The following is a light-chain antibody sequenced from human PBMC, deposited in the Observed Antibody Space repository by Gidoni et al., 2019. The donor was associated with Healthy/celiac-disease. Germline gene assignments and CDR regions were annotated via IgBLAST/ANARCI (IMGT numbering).Light chain of an antibody. CDR1: QSISSY. V-gene: IGKV1-39*01. CDR2: AAS. J-gene: IGKJ2*01. Sequence: DIQMTQSPSSLSASGGDRVTITCRASQSISSYLNWYQQKPGKAPKLLIYAASSLQSGVPSRFSGSGSGTDVTLTISSLQPEDFATYYCQQSYSTPRTFGQGTKLEIK. CDR3: QQSYSTPRT.